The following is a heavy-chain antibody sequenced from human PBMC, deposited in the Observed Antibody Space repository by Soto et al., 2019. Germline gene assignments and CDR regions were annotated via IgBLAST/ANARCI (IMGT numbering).Heavy chain of an antibody. V-gene: IGHV3-30*18. CDR1: GFTFSSYG. J-gene: IGHJ6*03. CDR2: ISYDGSNK. D-gene: IGHD2-21*01. CDR3: AKSGILWSPSVTYYYYMDV. Sequence: GGSLRLSCAASGFTFSSYGMHWVRQAPGKGLEWVAVISYDGSNKYYADSVKGRFTISRDNSKNTLYVQMNSLRAEDTAVYYCAKSGILWSPSVTYYYYMDVWGKGTTVTVSS.